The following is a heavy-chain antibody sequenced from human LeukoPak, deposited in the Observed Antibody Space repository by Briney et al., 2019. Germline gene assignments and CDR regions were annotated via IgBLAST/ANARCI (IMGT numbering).Heavy chain of an antibody. V-gene: IGHV4-61*02. CDR1: GNSISSGDYY. J-gene: IGHJ5*02. CDR3: ARVNTMVRGVIITYWFDP. D-gene: IGHD3-10*01. CDR2: IYTSGST. Sequence: SETLSLTCTVSGNSISSGDYYWSWIRQPAGKGLEWIGRIYTSGSTTYNPSLKSRVTISVDTSKNQFSLKLSSVTAADTAVYYCARVNTMVRGVIITYWFDPWGQGTLVTVSS.